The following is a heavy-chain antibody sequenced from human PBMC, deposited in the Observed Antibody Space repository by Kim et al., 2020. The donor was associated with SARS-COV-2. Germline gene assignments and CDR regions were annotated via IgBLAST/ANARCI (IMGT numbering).Heavy chain of an antibody. D-gene: IGHD4-17*01. CDR2: YI. CDR3: ARGDGGNWDS. Sequence: YIYYADSVKGRFTISRDNSKNSLYLQMNSLRAEDTAVYYCARGDGGNWDSWGQGTLVTVSS. V-gene: IGHV3-21*01. J-gene: IGHJ4*02.